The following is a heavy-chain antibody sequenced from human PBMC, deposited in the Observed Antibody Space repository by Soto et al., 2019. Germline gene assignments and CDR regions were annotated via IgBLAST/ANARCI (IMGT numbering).Heavy chain of an antibody. Sequence: SCKAAAETFTYYPIHWVRQAPGQRLEWMGWINIGNGNTASSQKFQDRVTITRETSASTAYMELTSLRSEDTAVYYCAREPLCGVRCYDNYFDPSGQGTLVTLSS. CDR2: INIGNGNT. CDR3: AREPLCGVRCYDNYFDP. CDR1: AETFTYYP. D-gene: IGHD2-15*01. J-gene: IGHJ5*02. V-gene: IGHV1-3*04.